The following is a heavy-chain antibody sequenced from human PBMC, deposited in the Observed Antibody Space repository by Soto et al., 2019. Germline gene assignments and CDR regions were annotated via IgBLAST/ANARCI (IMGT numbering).Heavy chain of an antibody. Sequence: SETLSLTCAVYGWSFSGYYWSWIRQPPGKGLEWIGEINHSGSTNYNPSLKSRVTISVDTSKNQFSLKLSSVTAADTAVYYCARGPVFRYFDWLQGAFDIWGQGTMVTASS. J-gene: IGHJ3*02. V-gene: IGHV4-34*01. CDR3: ARGPVFRYFDWLQGAFDI. D-gene: IGHD3-9*01. CDR1: GWSFSGYY. CDR2: INHSGST.